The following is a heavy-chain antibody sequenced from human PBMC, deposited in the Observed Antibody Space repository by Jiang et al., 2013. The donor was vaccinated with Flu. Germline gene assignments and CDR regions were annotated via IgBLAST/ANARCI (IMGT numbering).Heavy chain of an antibody. Sequence: VQLLESGGGVVQPGRSLRLSCAASGFTFSSYGMHWVRQAPGKGLEWVAVIWYDGSNKYYADSVKGRFTISRDNSKNTLYLQMNSLRAEDTAVYYCARDLLELGGYNWFDPWGQGTLVTVSS. CDR3: ARDLLELGGYNWFDP. J-gene: IGHJ5*02. CDR2: IWYDGSNK. CDR1: GFTFSSYG. D-gene: IGHD1-7*01. V-gene: IGHV3-33*01.